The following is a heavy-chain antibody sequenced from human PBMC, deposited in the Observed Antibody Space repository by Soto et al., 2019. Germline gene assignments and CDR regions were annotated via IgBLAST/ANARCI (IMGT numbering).Heavy chain of an antibody. V-gene: IGHV4-39*01. CDR2: IYYSGST. J-gene: IGHJ4*02. D-gene: IGHD5-12*01. CDR1: GGSISSSSYY. Sequence: SETLSLTCTVSGGSISSSSYYWGWIRQPPGKGLEWIGSIYYSGSTYYNLSLKSRVTISVDTSKNQFSLKLSSVTAADTAVYYCARQDSGYDFHFDYWGQGTLVTVSS. CDR3: ARQDSGYDFHFDY.